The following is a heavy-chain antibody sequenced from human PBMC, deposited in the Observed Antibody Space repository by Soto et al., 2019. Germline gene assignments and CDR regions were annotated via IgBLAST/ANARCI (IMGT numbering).Heavy chain of an antibody. D-gene: IGHD3-10*01. CDR2: INPILSLS. CDR3: ATSYGSGYRAFDY. CDR1: GDTFSSYT. V-gene: IGHV1-69*02. J-gene: IGHJ4*02. Sequence: QVQLVQSGAEVKKPGSSVKVSCKASGDTFSSYTINWVRQAPGLGLEWMGRINPILSLSNYAQRFQGRVTMAADNSTRTAYMELRSLKSEDTAMYYWATSYGSGYRAFDYWGQGALVTVSS.